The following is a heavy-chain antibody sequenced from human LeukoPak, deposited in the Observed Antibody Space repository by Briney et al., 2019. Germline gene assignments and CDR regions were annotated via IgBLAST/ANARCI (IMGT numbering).Heavy chain of an antibody. J-gene: IGHJ4*02. D-gene: IGHD3-22*01. CDR3: ASSYDSSGYLFDY. CDR1: GFTFDDYG. Sequence: GGSLRLSCAASGFTFDDYGMSWVRHAPGKGLEWVSGINWNGGSTGYADSVEGRFTISRDNAKNSLYLQMNSLRAEDTALYYCASSYDSSGYLFDYWGQGTLVTVSS. V-gene: IGHV3-20*04. CDR2: INWNGGST.